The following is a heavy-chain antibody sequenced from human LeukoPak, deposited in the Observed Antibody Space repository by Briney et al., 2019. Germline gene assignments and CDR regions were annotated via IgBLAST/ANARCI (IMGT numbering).Heavy chain of an antibody. V-gene: IGHV1-69*05. D-gene: IGHD1-26*01. CDR2: IIALFGTT. J-gene: IGHJ6*03. CDR3: ARAGSGSYGSADYYYYMDV. CDR1: VGTFNRYV. Sequence: SVKVSCKASVGTFNRYVINWVRQAPRQGREWMGRIIALFGTTNYAQRFQGRVTVTTENSTSTAYMEVRSLRSDDTAVYFCARAGSGSYGSADYYYYMDVWGKGTTVTVSS.